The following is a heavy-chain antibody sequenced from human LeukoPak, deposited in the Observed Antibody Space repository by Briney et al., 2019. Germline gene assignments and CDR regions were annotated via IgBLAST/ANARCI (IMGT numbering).Heavy chain of an antibody. V-gene: IGHV3-21*01. CDR2: ISSSSSYI. Sequence: PGGPLRLSCAASVFTFSSYNMNWVRQAPGKGLEWVSSISSSSSYIYYADSVKGRFTISRDNAKNSLYLQMNSLRAEDTAVYYCARDRGVPNFDYWGQGTLVTVSS. D-gene: IGHD3-10*01. CDR3: ARDRGVPNFDY. CDR1: VFTFSSYN. J-gene: IGHJ4*02.